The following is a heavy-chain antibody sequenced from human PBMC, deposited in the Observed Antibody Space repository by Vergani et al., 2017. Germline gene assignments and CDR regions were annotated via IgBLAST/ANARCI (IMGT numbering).Heavy chain of an antibody. CDR1: GFTFNSYA. V-gene: IGHV3-30-3*01. CDR3: ARDRGVGYDFWSGYLDAFDI. D-gene: IGHD3-3*01. Sequence: QVQLVESGGGVVQPGRSLRLSCAASGFTFNSYAIHWVRQAPGKGLEWVAVISYDGSYKYYADSVKGRFTISRDNSKSTLYLEMNSLRAEDTAVYYCARDRGVGYDFWSGYLDAFDIWGQGTMVTVSS. J-gene: IGHJ3*02. CDR2: ISYDGSYK.